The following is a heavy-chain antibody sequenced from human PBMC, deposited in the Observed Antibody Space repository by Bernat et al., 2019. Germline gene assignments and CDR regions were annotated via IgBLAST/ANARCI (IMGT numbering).Heavy chain of an antibody. V-gene: IGHV3-33*01. CDR1: GFTFSNYG. D-gene: IGHD2/OR15-2a*01. CDR3: ASRSTTWGEDY. Sequence: QVQLVESGGGVVQSGRSRRLSCAASGFTFSNYGMHWVRQAPGKGLEWVALIWHDGSDKYYAGSVKGRVTISRDNSKNTVFLQMNSLRAEDTAVYFCASRSTTWGEDYWGQGTLVTVSS. CDR2: IWHDGSDK. J-gene: IGHJ4*02.